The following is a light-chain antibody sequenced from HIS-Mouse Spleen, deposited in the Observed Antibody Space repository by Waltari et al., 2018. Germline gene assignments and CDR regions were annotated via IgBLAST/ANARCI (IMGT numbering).Light chain of an antibody. CDR1: ALPKQY. V-gene: IGLV3-25*03. CDR3: QSADSSGTYHVV. Sequence: SYELTQPPSVSVPPGQTARITCSGDALPKQYAYWYQQKPGQAPGLVIYKDSERPSGIPERFSGSSSGTTVTLTISGVQAEDEADYYCQSADSSGTYHVVFGGGTKLTVL. J-gene: IGLJ2*01. CDR2: KDS.